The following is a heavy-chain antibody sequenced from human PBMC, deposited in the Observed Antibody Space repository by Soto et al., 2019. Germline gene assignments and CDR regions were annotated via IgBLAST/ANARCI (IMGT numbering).Heavy chain of an antibody. CDR3: ASHLVMTGTRGFDH. J-gene: IGHJ4*02. Sequence: QVQLQESGPGLVTPSGTLSVTCAVSSGSIFSSNWWSWVRQPPGKGLEWIGEIRNNGGAANYNPSLRSRVIISVATSKNESSLKLFSVTAADTALYYCASHLVMTGTRGFDHWALGTLVTVSS. V-gene: IGHV4-4*02. CDR2: IRNNGGAA. CDR1: SGSIFSSNW. D-gene: IGHD3-9*01.